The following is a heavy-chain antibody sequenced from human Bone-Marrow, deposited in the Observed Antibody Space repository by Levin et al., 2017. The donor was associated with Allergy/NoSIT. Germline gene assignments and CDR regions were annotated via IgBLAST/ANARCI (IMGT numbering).Heavy chain of an antibody. CDR1: GYTFTDYG. J-gene: IGHJ5*02. D-gene: IGHD2/OR15-2a*01. CDR2: SSAHNGNT. V-gene: IGHV1-18*01. Sequence: RASVKVSCKASGYTFTDYGISWVRQAPGQGLEWMGWSSAHNGNTNYAQKFQGRVAMNIDSSTNTASLDLWSLTSNDTAVYYCARDPHSTNWYDHWGQGTLVTVSS. CDR3: ARDPHSTNWYDH.